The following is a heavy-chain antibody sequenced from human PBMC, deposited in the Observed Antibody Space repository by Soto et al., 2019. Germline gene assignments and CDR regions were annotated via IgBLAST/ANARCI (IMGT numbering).Heavy chain of an antibody. CDR3: AKDSGSSWSPSSPYNWFDP. J-gene: IGHJ5*02. V-gene: IGHV3-9*01. CDR2: ISWNSGSI. Sequence: SLRLSCAASGFTFDDYAMHWVRQAPGKGLEWVSGISWNSGSIGYADSVKGRFTISRDNAKNSLYLQMNSLRAEDTALYYCAKDSGSSWSPSSPYNWFDPWGQGTQVTVSS. CDR1: GFTFDDYA. D-gene: IGHD6-13*01.